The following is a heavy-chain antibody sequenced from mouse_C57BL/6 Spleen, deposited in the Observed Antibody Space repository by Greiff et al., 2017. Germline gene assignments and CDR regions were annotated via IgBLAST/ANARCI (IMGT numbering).Heavy chain of an antibody. CDR3: ARDYYGSPDY. CDR1: GYAFSSSW. V-gene: IGHV1-82*01. CDR2: IYPGDGDT. D-gene: IGHD1-1*01. Sequence: VQLVESGPELVKPGASVKISCKASGYAFSSSWMNWVKQRPGKGLEWIGRIYPGDGDTNYNGKFKGKATLTADKSSSTAYMQLSSLTSEDSAVYFCARDYYGSPDYWGQGTTLTVSS. J-gene: IGHJ2*01.